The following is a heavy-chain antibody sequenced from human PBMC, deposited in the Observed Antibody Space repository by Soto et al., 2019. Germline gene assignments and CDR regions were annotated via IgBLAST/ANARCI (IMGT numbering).Heavy chain of an antibody. V-gene: IGHV4-30-4*01. CDR2: IYYRGMT. CDR1: GASISSGVFY. D-gene: IGHD5-18*01. J-gene: IGHJ3*02. CDR3: ARAQARNGYGQSLDI. Sequence: SETLSLTCTVSGASISSGVFYWSWIRQTPGKGLEWIGNIYYRGMTNYNPSLKSRPTISQDASRNLFSLNLTSVTAADTAVYFCARAQARNGYGQSLDIWGQGSLVT.